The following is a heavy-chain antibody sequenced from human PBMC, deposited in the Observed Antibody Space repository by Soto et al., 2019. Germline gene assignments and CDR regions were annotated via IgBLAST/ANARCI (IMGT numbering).Heavy chain of an antibody. CDR1: GYGFAGYW. Sequence: GESLKISCKGSGYGFAGYWITWVRQKPGKGLGWMGRIDPSGSQTYYSPSFRGHVTISATKSITTVFLQWSSLRASDTAMYYCARQIYDSDTGPNFQYYFDSWGQGTPVTVSS. CDR3: ARQIYDSDTGPNFQYYFDS. J-gene: IGHJ4*02. V-gene: IGHV5-10-1*01. D-gene: IGHD3-22*01. CDR2: IDPSGSQT.